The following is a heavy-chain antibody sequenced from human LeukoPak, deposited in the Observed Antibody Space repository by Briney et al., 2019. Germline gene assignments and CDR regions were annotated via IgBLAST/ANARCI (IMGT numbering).Heavy chain of an antibody. V-gene: IGHV4-39*07. J-gene: IGHJ6*03. CDR2: IYYSGST. CDR3: ARAGYYYYYMDV. CDR1: GGSISSSSYY. Sequence: SETLSLTCTVSGGSISSSSYYWGWIRQPPGKGLEWIGSIYYSGSTYYNPSLKSRVTISVDTSKNQFSLKLSSVTAADTAVYYCARAGYYYYYMDVWGKGTTVTVSS.